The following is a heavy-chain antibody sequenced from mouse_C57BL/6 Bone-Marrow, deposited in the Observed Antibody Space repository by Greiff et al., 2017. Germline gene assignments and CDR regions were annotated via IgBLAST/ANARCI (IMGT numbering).Heavy chain of an antibody. CDR3: ASLITTVVDYWYFDV. Sequence: VQLQESGAELVRPGASVKLSCKASGYTFTDYYINWVKQRPGQGLEWIARIYPGSGNTYYNEKFKGKATLTAEKSSSTAYMQLSSLTSEDSAVYFCASLITTVVDYWYFDVWGTGTTVTVSS. V-gene: IGHV1-76*01. D-gene: IGHD1-1*01. CDR1: GYTFTDYY. CDR2: IYPGSGNT. J-gene: IGHJ1*03.